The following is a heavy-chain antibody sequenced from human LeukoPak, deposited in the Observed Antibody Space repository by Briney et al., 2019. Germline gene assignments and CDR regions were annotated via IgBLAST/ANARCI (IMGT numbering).Heavy chain of an antibody. Sequence: ASVKVSCTASGYTFTSYGIWVRQAPGQGLEWMGWVSAYNGNTNYAQKLQGRVTMTTDTSTSTAYMELRSLRSDDTAVYYCARESKVYQLPTTYYYYYYGMDVWGQGTTVTVSS. D-gene: IGHD2-2*01. J-gene: IGHJ6*02. V-gene: IGHV1-18*01. CDR1: GYTFTSYG. CDR3: ARESKVYQLPTTYYYYYYGMDV. CDR2: VSAYNGNT.